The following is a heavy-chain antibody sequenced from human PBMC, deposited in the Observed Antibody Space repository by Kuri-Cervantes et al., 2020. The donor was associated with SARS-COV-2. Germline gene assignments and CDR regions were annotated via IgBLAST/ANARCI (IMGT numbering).Heavy chain of an antibody. D-gene: IGHD4-11*01. CDR2: ISGSGGST. Sequence: LKISCAASGFTSSSYAMSWVRQAPGKGLEWVSAISGSGGSTYYADSVKGRFTISRDNSKNTLYLQMNSLRAEDTAVYYCAKLAGSNYFYYYGMDVWGQGTTVTVSS. CDR1: GFTSSSYA. CDR3: AKLAGSNYFYYYGMDV. J-gene: IGHJ6*02. V-gene: IGHV3-23*01.